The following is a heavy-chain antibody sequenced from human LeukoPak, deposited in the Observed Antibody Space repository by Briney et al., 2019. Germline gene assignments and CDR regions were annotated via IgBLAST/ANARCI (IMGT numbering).Heavy chain of an antibody. Sequence: GASLRLSCAASGFTFEDYGLSWVRQAPGKGLEWVSGINWNGGGTGYADSVKGRFTISRDNAKNALYLQMNSLRAEDTALYYCARGTAVAGTLGDYWGQGTLVTVSS. D-gene: IGHD6-19*01. CDR2: INWNGGGT. V-gene: IGHV3-20*04. J-gene: IGHJ4*02. CDR1: GFTFEDYG. CDR3: ARGTAVAGTLGDY.